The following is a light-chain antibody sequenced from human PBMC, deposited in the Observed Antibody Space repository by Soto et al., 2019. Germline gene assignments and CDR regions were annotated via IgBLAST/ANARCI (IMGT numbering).Light chain of an antibody. Sequence: QSALTQPASVSASPGQSITIYCTGTSSDVGGYNYVSWYQQHPGKAPQLMIYEVSNRPSGVSNRFSGSKSGNTASLTISGLQAEDEAEYYCSSYTTSSTLDVFGTGTKVTVL. J-gene: IGLJ1*01. CDR3: SSYTTSSTLDV. CDR2: EVS. V-gene: IGLV2-14*01. CDR1: SSDVGGYNY.